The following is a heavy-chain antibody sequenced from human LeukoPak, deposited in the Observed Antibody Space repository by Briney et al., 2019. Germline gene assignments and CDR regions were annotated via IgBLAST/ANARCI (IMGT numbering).Heavy chain of an antibody. CDR1: GGSISSGSYY. Sequence: SETLSLTCTVSGGSISSGSYYWSWIRQPAGKGLEWIGRIYNSGSTNYNPSLNSRVTISVDTSKNQFSLKLNSVTAADTAVYYCARRSGGIRRRSAFDIWGQGTMVTVSS. CDR2: IYNSGST. J-gene: IGHJ3*02. D-gene: IGHD3-10*01. V-gene: IGHV4-61*02. CDR3: ARRSGGIRRRSAFDI.